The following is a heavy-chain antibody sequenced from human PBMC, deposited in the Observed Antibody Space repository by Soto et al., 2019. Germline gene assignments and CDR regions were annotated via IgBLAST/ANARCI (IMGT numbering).Heavy chain of an antibody. V-gene: IGHV3-33*01. J-gene: IGHJ6*02. Sequence: QVQLVESGGGVVQPGRSLRLSCAASGFTFSRYDMHWVRQAPGKGLEWVAVIWYDGSNKYYADSVKGRFTISRDNSKNTLYLQMNSLRAEDTAVYYCARVLRQYGDYYYYGMDVWGQGTTVTVSS. CDR2: IWYDGSNK. CDR3: ARVLRQYGDYYYYGMDV. D-gene: IGHD4-17*01. CDR1: GFTFSRYD.